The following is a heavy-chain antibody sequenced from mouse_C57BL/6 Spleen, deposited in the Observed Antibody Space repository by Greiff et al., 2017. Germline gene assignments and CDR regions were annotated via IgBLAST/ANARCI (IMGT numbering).Heavy chain of an antibody. J-gene: IGHJ3*01. CDR1: GYTFTSYW. Sequence: QVHVKQPGAELVKPGASVKLSCKASGYTFTSYWMHWVKQRPGQGLEWIGMIHPNSGSTNYNEKFKSKATLTVDKSSSTAYMQLSSLTSEASAFYYYARDKSSSSFAYWGKGTLVTVSA. V-gene: IGHV1-64*01. CDR3: ARDKSSSSFAY. D-gene: IGHD1-1*01. CDR2: IHPNSGST.